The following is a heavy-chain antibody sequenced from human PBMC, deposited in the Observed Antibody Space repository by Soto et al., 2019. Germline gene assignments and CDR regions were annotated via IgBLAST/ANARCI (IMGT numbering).Heavy chain of an antibody. CDR3: ARGSGSTFDY. CDR2: VYYSGST. V-gene: IGHV4-59*01. D-gene: IGHD6-25*01. J-gene: IGHJ4*02. CDR1: GGSISGYY. Sequence: SETLSLTCTVSGGSISGYYWSWIRQSPGKGLEWIGNVYYSGSTNYSPSLNNRVTISVDTSKKQFSLNLTSVTAADSAVYYCARGSGSTFDYWGQGTVVTVSS.